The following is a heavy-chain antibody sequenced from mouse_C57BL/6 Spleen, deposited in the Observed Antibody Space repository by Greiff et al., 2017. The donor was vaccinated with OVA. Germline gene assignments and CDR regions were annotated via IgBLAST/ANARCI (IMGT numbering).Heavy chain of an antibody. Sequence: VQLQQSGPELVKPGASVKISCKASGYTFTDYYMNWVKQSHGKSLEWIGDINPNNGGTSYNQKFKGKATLTVDKSSSTAYMELRSLTSEDSAVYYCAGEVYYYGSSLDYWGQGTTLTVSS. J-gene: IGHJ2*01. D-gene: IGHD1-1*01. CDR2: INPNNGGT. CDR3: AGEVYYYGSSLDY. V-gene: IGHV1-26*01. CDR1: GYTFTDYY.